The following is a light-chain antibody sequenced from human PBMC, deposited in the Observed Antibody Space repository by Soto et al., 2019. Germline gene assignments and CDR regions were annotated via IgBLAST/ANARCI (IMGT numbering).Light chain of an antibody. CDR2: AAS. J-gene: IGKJ2*01. Sequence: AIQMTQSPSSLSASVGDRVTITCRASQTIGNDLTWYQQKPGKAPNLLIFAASSLQSGVPSRFSGSGSGTDFTFTISSLQVEDFETYYCLQDYNYPLTFGQGNKLEIK. CDR1: QTIGND. V-gene: IGKV1-6*01. CDR3: LQDYNYPLT.